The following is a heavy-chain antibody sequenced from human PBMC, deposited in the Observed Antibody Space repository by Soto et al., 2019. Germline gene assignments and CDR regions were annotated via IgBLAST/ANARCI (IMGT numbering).Heavy chain of an antibody. CDR3: ARGRKGLLWFGESGLPTNFDY. J-gene: IGHJ4*02. Sequence: ASETLSLTCAVYGGSFSGYYWSWIRQPPGKGLEWIGEINHSGSTNYNPSLKSRVTISVDTSKNQFSLKLSSVTAADTAVYYCARGRKGLLWFGESGLPTNFDYWGQGTLVTVLL. V-gene: IGHV4-34*01. CDR2: INHSGST. D-gene: IGHD3-10*01. CDR1: GGSFSGYY.